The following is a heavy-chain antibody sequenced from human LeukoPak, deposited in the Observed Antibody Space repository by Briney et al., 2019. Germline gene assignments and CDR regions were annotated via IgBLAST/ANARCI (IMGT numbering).Heavy chain of an antibody. Sequence: ASVKVSCKASGYTFTGYYMHWVRQAPGQGLEWMGWINPNSGGTNYAQKFQGRVTMTRDTSISTAYMELSRLRSDDTAVYYCATDFWSGYWPSYYYYMDVWGKGTTVTVSS. J-gene: IGHJ6*03. CDR3: ATDFWSGYWPSYYYYMDV. D-gene: IGHD3-3*01. CDR1: GYTFTGYY. CDR2: INPNSGGT. V-gene: IGHV1-2*02.